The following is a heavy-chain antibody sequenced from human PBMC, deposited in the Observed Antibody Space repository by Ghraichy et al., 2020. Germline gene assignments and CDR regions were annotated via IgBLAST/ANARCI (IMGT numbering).Heavy chain of an antibody. J-gene: IGHJ4*03. CDR3: ASGAPPDH. V-gene: IGHV4-61*08. Sequence: SETLSLTCTVSGDSVSSDDYYWNWIRQPPGKRLEWLGYIYYNGNTNYHPTNYSPSLKSRITISIDTSTNQFSLKLTSMTASDTAVYYFASGAPPDHWGQGTLVTVSS. CDR2: IYYNGNTNYHPT. D-gene: IGHD3-16*01. CDR1: GDSVSSDDYY.